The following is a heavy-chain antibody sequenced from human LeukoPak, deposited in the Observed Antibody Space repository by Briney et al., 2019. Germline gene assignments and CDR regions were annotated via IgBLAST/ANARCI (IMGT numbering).Heavy chain of an antibody. CDR2: INHSGST. CDR1: GGSFSGYY. V-gene: IGHV4-34*01. Sequence: SETLSLTCAVYGGSFSGYYWSWIRQPPGKGLEWIGEINHSGSTNYNPSLKSRVTISVDTSKNQFSLKLSSVTAADTAVYYCAKLYNWNYFNYWGQGTLVTVSS. J-gene: IGHJ4*02. CDR3: AKLYNWNYFNY. D-gene: IGHD1-20*01.